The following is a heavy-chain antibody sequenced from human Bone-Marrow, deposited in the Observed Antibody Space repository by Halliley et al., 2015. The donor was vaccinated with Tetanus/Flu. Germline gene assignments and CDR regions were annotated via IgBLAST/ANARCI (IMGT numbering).Heavy chain of an antibody. CDR3: ARVASAYFDY. J-gene: IGHJ4*02. Sequence: LSLTCAASGFTFTTYWMSWVRQAPGKGLEWVANIKQDGSEKYYVDSVKGRFIISRDNAKNSLYLQMNSLRAEDTAVYYCARVASAYFDYWGQGTLVTVSS. CDR2: IKQDGSEK. CDR1: GFTFTTYW. V-gene: IGHV3-7*03.